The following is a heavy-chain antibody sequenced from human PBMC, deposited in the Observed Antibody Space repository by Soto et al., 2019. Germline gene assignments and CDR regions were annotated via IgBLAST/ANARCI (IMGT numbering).Heavy chain of an antibody. V-gene: IGHV1-3*01. CDR1: GYTFTSYA. D-gene: IGHD1-1*01. CDR2: INAGNGNT. J-gene: IGHJ3*02. CDR3: ARENPNCLAFDI. Sequence: ASLKVSCKASGYTFTSYAMHWVRQAPGQRLEWMGWINAGNGNTKYSQKFQGRVTITRDTSASTAYMELSSLRSEDTAVYYCARENPNCLAFDIWGQGTMVTVSS.